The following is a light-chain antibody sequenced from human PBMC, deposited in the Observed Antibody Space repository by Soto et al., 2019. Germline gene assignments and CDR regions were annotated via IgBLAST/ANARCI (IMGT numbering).Light chain of an antibody. Sequence: DIVMTQSPDSLAVSLGERATINCKSSQRVLYSANNKNYLAWYQQKPGQPPKLLIYWASTRESGVPDRFSGSGSGTDFTLTISSLQAEDVAVYYCQQYYSTLLTFGGGNKVEIK. V-gene: IGKV4-1*01. CDR3: QQYYSTLLT. J-gene: IGKJ4*01. CDR1: QRVLYSANNKNY. CDR2: WAS.